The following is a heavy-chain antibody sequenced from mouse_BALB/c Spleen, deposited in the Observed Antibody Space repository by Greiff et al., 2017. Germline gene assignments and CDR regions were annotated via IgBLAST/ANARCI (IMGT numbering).Heavy chain of an antibody. CDR1: GFTFSSYA. CDR2: ISSGGSYT. J-gene: IGHJ2*01. CDR3: ARQGYGNYFFDY. V-gene: IGHV5-9-3*01. Sequence: DVKLVESGGGLVKPGGSLKLSCAASGFTFSSYAMSWVRQTPEKRLEWVATISSGGSYTYYPDSVKGRFTISRDNAKNTLYLQMSSLRSEATAMYYCARQGYGNYFFDYWGQGTTLTVSS. D-gene: IGHD2-1*01.